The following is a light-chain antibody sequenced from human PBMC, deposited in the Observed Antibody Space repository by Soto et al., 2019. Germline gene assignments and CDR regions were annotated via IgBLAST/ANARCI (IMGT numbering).Light chain of an antibody. CDR1: SGHSSYA. J-gene: IGLJ3*02. CDR2: LNSDGSH. V-gene: IGLV4-69*01. Sequence: QPVLTQSPSASASLGASVKLTCTLSSGHSSYAIAWHQQQPEKGPRYLMKLNSDGSHSKGAGIPDRFSGSSSGAERYLTISSLQSEDEADYYCQTWGTGDWVFGGGTKLTVL. CDR3: QTWGTGDWV.